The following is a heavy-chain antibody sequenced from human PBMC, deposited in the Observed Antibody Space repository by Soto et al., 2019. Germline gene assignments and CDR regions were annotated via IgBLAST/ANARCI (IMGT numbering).Heavy chain of an antibody. CDR1: GYTFTGYY. D-gene: IGHD6-13*01. J-gene: IGHJ6*02. CDR2: INPNSGGT. V-gene: IGHV1-2*04. Sequence: ASVKVSCKASGYTFTGYYMHWVRQAPGQGLEWMGWINPNSGGTNYAQKFQGWVTMTRDTSISTAYMELSRLRSDDTAVYYCARDLIASAKYCYYGMDVWGQGTTVTVSS. CDR3: ARDLIASAKYCYYGMDV.